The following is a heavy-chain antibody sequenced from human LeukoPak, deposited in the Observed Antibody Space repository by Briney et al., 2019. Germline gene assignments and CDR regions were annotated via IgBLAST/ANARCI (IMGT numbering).Heavy chain of an antibody. Sequence: GGSLRLPCTVSGLSISSFEMNSVRQAPGKGLEWVSQIISSGSAIYYADSVKGRFTLSRDNAMNSLYLQMSSLRVEDTAVYYCARRSDSWGQGTLVTVSS. CDR2: IISSGSAI. CDR3: ARRSDS. V-gene: IGHV3-48*03. CDR1: GLSISSFE. J-gene: IGHJ4*02.